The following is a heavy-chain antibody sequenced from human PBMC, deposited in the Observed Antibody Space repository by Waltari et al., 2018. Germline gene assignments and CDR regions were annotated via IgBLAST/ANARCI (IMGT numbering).Heavy chain of an antibody. CDR1: GYTFTGYY. CDR2: INPKSGGT. V-gene: IGHV1-2*02. CDR3: VRSLAAVGNSRGY. D-gene: IGHD6-13*01. J-gene: IGHJ4*02. Sequence: VQLVQSGAEVKKPGASVKVSCKASGYTFTGYYLHWVRQAPGQGLEWMGWINPKSGGTKYAQKFQGRVTMTRDTSISTAHMELSRLRFDDTAMYYCVRSLAAVGNSRGYWGQGTLVTVSS.